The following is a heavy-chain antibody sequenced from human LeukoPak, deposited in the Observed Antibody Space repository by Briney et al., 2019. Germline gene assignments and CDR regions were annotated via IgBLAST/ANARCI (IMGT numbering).Heavy chain of an antibody. Sequence: PGGSLRLSCAAAGFTVSSNYMRWVREAPGKGLERVSTIYMGGDTYYVDSVKGRFSISRDNSKNTLYLQMNSLRPEDTAVYYCARVPDSSSSPYWYFDLWGRGTLVTVSS. CDR3: ARVPDSSSSPYWYFDL. D-gene: IGHD6-6*01. J-gene: IGHJ2*01. CDR2: IYMGGDT. V-gene: IGHV3-53*05. CDR1: GFTVSSNY.